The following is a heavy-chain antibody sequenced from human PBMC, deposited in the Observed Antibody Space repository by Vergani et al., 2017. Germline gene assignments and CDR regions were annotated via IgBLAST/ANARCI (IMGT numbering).Heavy chain of an antibody. V-gene: IGHV1-18*01. D-gene: IGHD3-16*01. CDR3: AREGD. J-gene: IGHJ4*02. CDR1: GYNFANYG. CDR2: LGPDNGNM. Sequence: LLVQSGSEVKNPGASVRVTCRASGYNFANYGIAWVRQAPGQGLEWMGWLGPDNGNMKYAQKFQGRLTMTTDTSTNTAFLELRSLRSEDTAVYYCAREGDWGQGTLVTVSS.